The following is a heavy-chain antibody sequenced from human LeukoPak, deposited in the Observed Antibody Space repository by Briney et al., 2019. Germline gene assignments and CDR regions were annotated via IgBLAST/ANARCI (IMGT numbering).Heavy chain of an antibody. CDR1: GFTFSLYG. Sequence: GGSLRLSCASSGFTFSLYGMSWVRQARGKGLEWVSTMNGSAISTYYADSVKGRFTISRDNAKNSLYLQMNSLRAEDTAVYYCAELGITMIGGVWGKGTTVTISS. V-gene: IGHV3-23*01. CDR2: MNGSAIST. CDR3: AELGITMIGGV. J-gene: IGHJ6*04. D-gene: IGHD3-10*02.